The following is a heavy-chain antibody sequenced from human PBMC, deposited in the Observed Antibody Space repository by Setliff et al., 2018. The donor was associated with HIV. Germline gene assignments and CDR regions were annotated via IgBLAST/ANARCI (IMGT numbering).Heavy chain of an antibody. J-gene: IGHJ6*03. CDR2: IIPVFGTA. CDR1: GGALSTYA. Sequence: SVKVTCKASGGALSTYAINWVRQASGQGLEWVGGIIPVFGTANYAQKLEGRVTITADESTSTAYMELSGLSSEDTAVYYCARAAYYDSRDFSDYYYMDVWGTG. CDR3: ARAAYYDSRDFSDYYYMDV. V-gene: IGHV1-69*13. D-gene: IGHD3-22*01.